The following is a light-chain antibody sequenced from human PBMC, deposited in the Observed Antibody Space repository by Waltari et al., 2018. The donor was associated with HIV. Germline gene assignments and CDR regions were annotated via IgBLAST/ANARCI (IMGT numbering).Light chain of an antibody. J-gene: IGLJ3*02. Sequence: QSVLTQPPSASGTPGPRVTLPCSGSSSNIGSKSVNWFRQVPGTAPKLRMYSDNRRPSGVPDRFSGSKSGTSASLAISGLQSEDEADYYCAAWDDSLDAWVFGGGTRLTVL. CDR2: SDN. V-gene: IGLV1-44*01. CDR1: SSNIGSKS. CDR3: AAWDDSLDAWV.